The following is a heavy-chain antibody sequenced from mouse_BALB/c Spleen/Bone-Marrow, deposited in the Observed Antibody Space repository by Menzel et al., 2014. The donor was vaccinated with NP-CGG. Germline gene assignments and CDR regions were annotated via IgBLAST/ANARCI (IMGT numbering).Heavy chain of an antibody. CDR3: TTLARNYFDY. V-gene: IGHV1-5*01. CDR2: IYPGNSDT. CDR1: GYTFTSYW. J-gene: IGHJ2*01. Sequence: VQLQQPGTVLARPGASVKMSCKASGYTFTSYWMHWVKQRPGQGLEWIGTIYPGNSDTTYNQKFKGKAKLTAVTATSTAYMEISSVTNEDSAVCYCTTLARNYFDYWGQGTPLTVSS.